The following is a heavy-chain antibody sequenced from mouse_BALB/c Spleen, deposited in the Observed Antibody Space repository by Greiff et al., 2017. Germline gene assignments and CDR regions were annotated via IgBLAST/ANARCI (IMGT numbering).Heavy chain of an antibody. J-gene: IGHJ3*01. CDR2: IWAGGST. CDR1: GFSLTSYG. CDR3: ARAFYDYDGCFAY. Sequence: VMLVESGPGLVAPSQSLSITCTVSGFSLTSYGVHWVRQPPGKGLEWLGVIWAGGSTNYNSALMSRLSISKDNSKSQVFLKMNSLQTDDTAMYYCARAFYDYDGCFAYWGQGTLVTVSA. D-gene: IGHD2-4*01. V-gene: IGHV2-9*02.